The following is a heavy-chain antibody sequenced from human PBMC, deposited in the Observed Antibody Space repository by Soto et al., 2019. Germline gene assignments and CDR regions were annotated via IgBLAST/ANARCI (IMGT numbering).Heavy chain of an antibody. CDR3: ALGYIGVWVASAGFGI. V-gene: IGHV3-7*03. D-gene: IGHD2-15*01. CDR1: GFIFSSYL. CDR2: IRQDGSDK. Sequence: GESLKISCAASGFIFSSYLMSWGRQAPGKGLEWGGNIRQDGSDKYSVDSVKVRLTISRDNAKNSLDLQMTSLRAEDTVVYYCALGYIGVWVASAGFGIWGPGEMVT. J-gene: IGHJ3*02.